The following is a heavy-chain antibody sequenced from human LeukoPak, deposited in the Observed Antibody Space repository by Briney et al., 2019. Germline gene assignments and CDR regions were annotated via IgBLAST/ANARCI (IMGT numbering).Heavy chain of an antibody. Sequence: GRSLRLSCAASGFTFSSYAMHWVRQAPGKGLEWVAVISYDGSNKYYADSVKGRFTISRDNSKNSLYLQMNSLRAEDTAVYYCVREGAYLDAFDIWGQGTMVTVSS. V-gene: IGHV3-30-3*01. CDR3: VREGAYLDAFDI. CDR1: GFTFSSYA. D-gene: IGHD1-26*01. CDR2: ISYDGSNK. J-gene: IGHJ3*02.